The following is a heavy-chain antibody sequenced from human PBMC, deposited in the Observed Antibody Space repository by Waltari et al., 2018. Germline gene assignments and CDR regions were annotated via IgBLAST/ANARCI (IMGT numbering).Heavy chain of an antibody. D-gene: IGHD4-4*01. V-gene: IGHV4-30-4*08. CDR3: ARRGQTTVSYYFDY. CDR2: IYHSGST. CDR1: GGSLINGYSY. J-gene: IGHJ4*02. Sequence: QVQLQESGPGLVQPSQTLSLICTVSGGSLINGYSYWSWIRQPPGKGLEWIGYIYHSGSTHYNPSLKSRVTISVDTSKNQFSLRLTSVTAADTAVYYCARRGQTTVSYYFDYWGQGTLVTVSS.